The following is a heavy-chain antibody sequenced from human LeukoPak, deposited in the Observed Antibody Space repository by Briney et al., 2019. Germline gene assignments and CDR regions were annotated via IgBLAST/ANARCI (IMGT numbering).Heavy chain of an antibody. CDR2: MNPNSGNT. CDR1: GYTFTSYD. Sequence: GASVKVSCKASGYTFTSYDINWVRQATGQGLEWMGWMNPNSGNTGYAQKFQGRVTMTRNTSISTAYMELRSLRSDDTAVYYCAGGIAAAGSYYYYMDVWGKGTTVTVSS. V-gene: IGHV1-8*01. CDR3: AGGIAAAGSYYYYMDV. J-gene: IGHJ6*03. D-gene: IGHD6-13*01.